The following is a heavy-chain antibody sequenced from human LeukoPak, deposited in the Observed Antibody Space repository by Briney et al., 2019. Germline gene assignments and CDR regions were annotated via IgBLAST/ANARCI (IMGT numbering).Heavy chain of an antibody. V-gene: IGHV3-48*03. CDR2: ISSSGTTI. Sequence: PGGSLRLSCAASGFTFSSFEMNWVRQAPGKGLEWVSYISSSGTTIYYADSVKGRFTISRDNAKNSLYLQMNSLRAEDTAVYYCARDGWGSYHFGYFDYWGQGTLVTVSS. J-gene: IGHJ4*02. CDR1: GFTFSSFE. CDR3: ARDGWGSYHFGYFDY. D-gene: IGHD3-16*02.